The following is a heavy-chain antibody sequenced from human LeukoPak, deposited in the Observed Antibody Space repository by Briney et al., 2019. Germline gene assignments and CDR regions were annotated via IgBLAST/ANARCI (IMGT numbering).Heavy chain of an antibody. Sequence: ASVTVSCKASGYTFSNYAIHWVRQAPGQRLEWMGWINTGNGNTKYSQKFQGRVTITRDTSATTAYMDLSSLRYEDTAVYYCARRCSSTSCYARYYFDYWGQGTLVTVSS. D-gene: IGHD2-2*01. V-gene: IGHV1-3*04. CDR2: INTGNGNT. CDR1: GYTFSNYA. J-gene: IGHJ4*02. CDR3: ARRCSSTSCYARYYFDY.